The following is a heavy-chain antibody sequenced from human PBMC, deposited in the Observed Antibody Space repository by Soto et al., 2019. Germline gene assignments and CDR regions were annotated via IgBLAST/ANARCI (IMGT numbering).Heavy chain of an antibody. CDR1: GYTFTSYG. CDR3: ARDTYYYDSSGSLQWFDP. Sequence: ASVKVSCKASGYTFTSYGISWVRQAPGQGLEWMGWISAYNGNTNYAQKLQCRVTMTTDPSTSTAYVELRSLRSDDTAVYYCARDTYYYDSSGSLQWFDPWGQVTLVPVSP. V-gene: IGHV1-18*01. CDR2: ISAYNGNT. J-gene: IGHJ5*02. D-gene: IGHD3-22*01.